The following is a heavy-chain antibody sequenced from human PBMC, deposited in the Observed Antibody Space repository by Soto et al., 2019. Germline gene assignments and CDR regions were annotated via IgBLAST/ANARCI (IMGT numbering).Heavy chain of an antibody. J-gene: IGHJ4*02. CDR2: IYYRGST. CDR1: GGSISSYY. CDR3: ARRYGGTFDY. V-gene: IGHV4-59*08. D-gene: IGHD2-15*01. Sequence: QVQLQESGPGLVKPSETLSLTCTVSGGSISSYYWSWIRQPPGKGLEWIGYIYYRGSTNYNPSLKSRVTISVDTSKNQFSLKLSSVTAADMAVYYCARRYGGTFDYWGQGTLVTVSS.